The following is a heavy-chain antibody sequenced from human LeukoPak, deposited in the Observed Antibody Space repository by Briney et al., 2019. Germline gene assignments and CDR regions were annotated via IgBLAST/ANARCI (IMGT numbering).Heavy chain of an antibody. CDR3: ARDLLLFSGSLPFDY. CDR1: GFTFSSYE. J-gene: IGHJ4*02. D-gene: IGHD6-13*01. CDR2: ISSSGSTI. Sequence: GGSLRLSCAASGFTFSSYEMNWVRQALGKGLEWVSYISSSGSTIYYADSVKGRFTISRDNAKNSLYLQMNSLRAEDTAVYYCARDLLLFSGSLPFDYWGQGTLVTVSS. V-gene: IGHV3-48*03.